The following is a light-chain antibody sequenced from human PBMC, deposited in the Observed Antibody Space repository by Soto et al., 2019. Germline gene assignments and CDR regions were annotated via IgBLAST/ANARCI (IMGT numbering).Light chain of an antibody. CDR1: QTISSNY. CDR2: GKS. J-gene: IGKJ1*01. V-gene: IGKV3-20*01. Sequence: EIVLTQSPGTLSVSPGERATLSCRASQTISSNYLAWYQQKPGQAPSLLDYGKSSRATGIPDRLSGSGSGPDFTLTISRLEPEDSAIYYCQQYVSWTFGQGTKVAIK. CDR3: QQYVSWT.